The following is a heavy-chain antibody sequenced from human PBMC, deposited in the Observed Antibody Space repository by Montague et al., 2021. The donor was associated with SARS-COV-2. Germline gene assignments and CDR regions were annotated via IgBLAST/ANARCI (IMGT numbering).Heavy chain of an antibody. V-gene: IGHV4-4*02. Sequence: SETLSLTCAVSGGSISSDNWWSWGRQSPGKGLEWIGEIFHSGSTNYNPSPKSRVTMSVDKSKNDFSLKLSPVTAADTAMYYCARRITMVREVTKRNNWFDPWGRGILVTVSS. CDR1: GGSISSDNW. D-gene: IGHD3-10*01. J-gene: IGHJ5*02. CDR3: ARRITMVREVTKRNNWFDP. CDR2: IFHSGST.